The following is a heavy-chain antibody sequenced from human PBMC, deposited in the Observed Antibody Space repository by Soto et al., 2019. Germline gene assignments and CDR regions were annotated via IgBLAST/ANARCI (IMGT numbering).Heavy chain of an antibody. CDR1: GGSFSGYY. D-gene: IGHD2-2*02. CDR3: ARGLRNIVVVPAAIQYYYYYGMDV. Sequence: SETLSLTCAVYGGSFSGYYWSWIRQPPGKGLERIGEINHSGSTNYNPSLKSRVTISVDTSKNQFSLKLSSVTAADTAVYYCARGLRNIVVVPAAIQYYYYYGMDVWGQGTTVTVSS. CDR2: INHSGST. V-gene: IGHV4-34*01. J-gene: IGHJ6*02.